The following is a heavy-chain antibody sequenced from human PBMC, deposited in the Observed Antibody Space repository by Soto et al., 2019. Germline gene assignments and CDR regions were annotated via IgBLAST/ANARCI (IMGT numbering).Heavy chain of an antibody. V-gene: IGHV1-69*01. J-gene: IGHJ4*02. CDR1: GGTFNSYA. Sequence: QVLLVQSGAEVREPGSSVNVSCKASGGTFNSYAISWVRQAPGQGLEWMGGIIPDFGTGNSAQKFRGRVSITADASTTTVYMGLSGLTLEDTAVSYCARERGGYNRGDFEFWAQGTQVTVSS. CDR2: IIPDFGTG. CDR3: ARERGGYNRGDFEF. D-gene: IGHD1-26*01.